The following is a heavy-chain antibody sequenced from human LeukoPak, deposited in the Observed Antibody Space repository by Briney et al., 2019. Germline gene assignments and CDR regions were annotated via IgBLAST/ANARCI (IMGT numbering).Heavy chain of an antibody. CDR1: GYSISTGYY. V-gene: IGHV4-38-2*02. CDR2: FYHGGST. J-gene: IGHJ4*02. Sequence: SETLSLTCTVSGYSISTGYYWDWIRQPPGKGLEWIGTFYHGGSTNYNPSLKSRVTMSVDTSKNQFSLKLSSVTAADTAVYYCARATSSGYQGLFDYWGQGTLVTVSS. CDR3: ARATSSGYQGLFDY. D-gene: IGHD3-22*01.